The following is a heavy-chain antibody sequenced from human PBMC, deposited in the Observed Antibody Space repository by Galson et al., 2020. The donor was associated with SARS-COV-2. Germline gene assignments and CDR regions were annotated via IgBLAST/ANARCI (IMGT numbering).Heavy chain of an antibody. D-gene: IGHD3-9*01. J-gene: IGHJ3*02. CDR2: IYYSGST. Sequence: SETLSLTCTVSGGSISSGDYYWSWIRQPPGKGLEWIGYIYYSGSTYYNPSLKSRVTISVDTSKNQFSLKLSSVTAADTAVYYCARDKADSFDWLLYSPDLDAFDIWGQGTMVTVSS. V-gene: IGHV4-30-4*01. CDR3: ARDKADSFDWLLYSPDLDAFDI. CDR1: GGSISSGDYY.